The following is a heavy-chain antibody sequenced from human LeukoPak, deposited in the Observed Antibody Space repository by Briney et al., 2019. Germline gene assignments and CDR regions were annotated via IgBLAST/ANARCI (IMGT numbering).Heavy chain of an antibody. D-gene: IGHD3-10*01. J-gene: IGHJ6*02. CDR3: ARYYYGSGSYKGVDV. V-gene: IGHV1-3*01. CDR1: GYTFTSYA. CDR2: INAGNGNT. Sequence: ASVKVSCKASGYTFTSYAMHWVRQAPGQRLEWMGWINAGNGNTRYSQKFQGRVTITRDTSASTAYMELSSLRSEDTAVYYCARYYYGSGSYKGVDVWGQGTTVTVSS.